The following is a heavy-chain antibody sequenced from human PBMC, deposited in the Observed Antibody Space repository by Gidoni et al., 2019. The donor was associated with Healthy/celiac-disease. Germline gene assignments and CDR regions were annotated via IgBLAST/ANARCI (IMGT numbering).Heavy chain of an antibody. V-gene: IGHV4-39*01. D-gene: IGHD3-22*01. CDR1: GGSISSSSYY. J-gene: IGHJ4*02. CDR2: IYYSGST. CDR3: ARHDSSGYYSGAPLDY. Sequence: QLQLQESGPGLVKPSETLSLTCTVSGGSISSSSYYWGWIRQPPGKGLEWIGSIYYSGSTYYNPSLKSRVTISVDTSKNQFSLKLSSVTAADTAVYYCARHDSSGYYSGAPLDYWGQGTLVTVSS.